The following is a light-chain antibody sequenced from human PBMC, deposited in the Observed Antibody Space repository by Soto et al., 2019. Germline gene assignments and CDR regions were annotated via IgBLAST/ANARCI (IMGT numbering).Light chain of an antibody. Sequence: EIVMTQSPATLSVSPGERVTLSCRASQSVTDNLAWYQQKPGQAPRLLIYGALNRATGIPARFSGSGSGTEFTLTISSLQSEDFAFYYCQQYNDSPLTFGPETKVDIK. CDR2: GAL. CDR1: QSVTDN. CDR3: QQYNDSPLT. J-gene: IGKJ3*01. V-gene: IGKV3-15*01.